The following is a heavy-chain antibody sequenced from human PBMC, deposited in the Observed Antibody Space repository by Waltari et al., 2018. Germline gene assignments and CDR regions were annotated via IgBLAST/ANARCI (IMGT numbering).Heavy chain of an antibody. CDR2: IIPIFGTA. CDR3: ARGQKVHNWFDP. J-gene: IGHJ5*02. Sequence: HVQLVQSGAEVKKHGSSVTVSCKASGGTFSSYAINVRRQAPGQGLEWMGRIIPIFGTANYAQKCQGRVTITADKSTSTAYMELSSLRSEDTAVYYCARGQKVHNWFDPWGQGTLVTVSS. V-gene: IGHV1-69*13. CDR1: GGTFSSYA.